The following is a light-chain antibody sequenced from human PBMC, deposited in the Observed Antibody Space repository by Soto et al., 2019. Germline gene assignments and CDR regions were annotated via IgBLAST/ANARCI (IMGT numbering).Light chain of an antibody. CDR2: EAS. Sequence: QSALTQPASVSGSPGQSITISCTGTSSDVGGYNYVSWYQQYPGKDPKIMIYEASNRPSGVSNRFSGSKSGNTASLTISGLPAEDESDSYGCSYTSSTHIYFFGTGTQLTVL. V-gene: IGLV2-14*01. CDR3: CSYTSSTHIYF. J-gene: IGLJ1*01. CDR1: SSDVGGYNY.